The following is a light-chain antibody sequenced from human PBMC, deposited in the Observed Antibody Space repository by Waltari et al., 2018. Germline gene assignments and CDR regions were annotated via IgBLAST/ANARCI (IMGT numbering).Light chain of an antibody. J-gene: IGLJ1*01. Sequence: QSALTQPPSASGSPGQSVTISCTGTSSDIGNYNYVSWYQQHPGKATKLIIYEVFERPSGIADCFSGSKSGNTASLTVSGLQAEDEADYYCSSYGVNNNFGFGTGTKITV. V-gene: IGLV2-8*01. CDR1: SSDIGNYNY. CDR3: SSYGVNNNFG. CDR2: EVF.